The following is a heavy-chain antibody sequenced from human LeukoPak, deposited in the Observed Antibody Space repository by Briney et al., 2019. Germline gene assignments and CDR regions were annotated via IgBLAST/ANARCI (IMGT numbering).Heavy chain of an antibody. V-gene: IGHV4-34*01. CDR2: INHSGST. CDR3: ARWEVRLNAFEM. D-gene: IGHD3-10*01. J-gene: IGHJ3*02. CDR1: GFTFSDYY. Sequence: PGGSLRLSCAASGFTFSDYYMSWIRQAPGKGLEWIGEINHSGSTNYNPSLKSRVTISVDTSKNQFSLSLSSVTAADTAVYYCARWEVRLNAFEMWGQGTMVTVSS.